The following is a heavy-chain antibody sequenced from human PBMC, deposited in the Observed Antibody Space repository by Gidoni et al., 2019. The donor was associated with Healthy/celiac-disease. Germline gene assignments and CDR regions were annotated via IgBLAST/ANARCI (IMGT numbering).Heavy chain of an antibody. J-gene: IGHJ4*02. CDR2: ISGSGGST. CDR3: ARWGYSGYDSGPSTTSFFDY. Sequence: EVQLLESGGGLVQPGGSLRLSCAASGFTFSSYAMSWVRQAPGKGLEWVSAISGSGGSTYYADSVKGRFTISRDNSKNTLYLQMNSLRAEDTAVYYCARWGYSGYDSGPSTTSFFDYWGQGTLVTVSS. V-gene: IGHV3-23*01. CDR1: GFTFSSYA. D-gene: IGHD5-12*01.